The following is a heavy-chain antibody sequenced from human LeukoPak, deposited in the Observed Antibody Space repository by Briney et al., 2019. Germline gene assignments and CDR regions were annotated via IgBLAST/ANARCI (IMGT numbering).Heavy chain of an antibody. CDR1: GYSFTTYW. D-gene: IGHD3-22*01. CDR3: ARRRYYYDSNGYIDVFDI. Sequence: GESLKISCKGSGYSFTTYWIGWVRQMPGKGLEWMGIIYPDDSDATYSPSFQGQVTISADGSISTAYLQWSSLKASDTAMYYCARRRYYYDSNGYIDVFDIWGQGTMVTVSS. V-gene: IGHV5-51*01. CDR2: IYPDDSDA. J-gene: IGHJ3*02.